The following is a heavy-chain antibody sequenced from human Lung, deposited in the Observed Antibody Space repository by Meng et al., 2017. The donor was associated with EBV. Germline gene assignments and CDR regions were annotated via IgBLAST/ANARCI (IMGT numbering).Heavy chain of an antibody. J-gene: IGHJ4*02. CDR3: ARGGTSSAPFDY. D-gene: IGHD2-2*01. V-gene: IGHV4-34*01. CDR1: GRSSSISY. Sequence: VPLQHWGAGLLKPSETLALTCGVSGRSSSISYWSWIRQPPGKGLEWIGQINYSGITNYNPSLKSRVTISVDTSKNQFSLSLNSVTAADTAVYYCARGGTSSAPFDYWGQGTLVTVSS. CDR2: INYSGIT.